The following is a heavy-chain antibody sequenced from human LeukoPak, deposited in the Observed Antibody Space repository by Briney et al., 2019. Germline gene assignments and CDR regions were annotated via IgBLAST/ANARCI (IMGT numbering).Heavy chain of an antibody. CDR1: GFTFGIYW. D-gene: IGHD6-13*01. CDR2: IKNDGSEK. J-gene: IGHJ4*02. Sequence: GGSLRLSCAASGFTFGIYWMSWVRQPPGKGLEWVANIKNDGSEKLYVDSVKGRFTISRDNAKNSLYLQMNSLRAEDTAVYYCARVGTAEGTLEDYWGQGTLVTVSS. CDR3: ARVGTAEGTLEDY. V-gene: IGHV3-7*01.